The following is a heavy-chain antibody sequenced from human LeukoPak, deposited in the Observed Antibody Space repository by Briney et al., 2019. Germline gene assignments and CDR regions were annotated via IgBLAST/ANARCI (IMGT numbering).Heavy chain of an antibody. J-gene: IGHJ4*02. CDR1: GFTFSSNY. V-gene: IGHV3-53*01. CDR2: IYSVGST. CDR3: ARGTVVTTGFNRAFDY. Sequence: GGSLRLSCAASGFTFSSNYMSWVRQAPGKGLEWVSVIYSVGSTYYAMSVKGRFTISRDNSKNTLYLQMNSLRAEDTAVYYCARGTVVTTGFNRAFDYWGQGTLVTVS. D-gene: IGHD3-22*01.